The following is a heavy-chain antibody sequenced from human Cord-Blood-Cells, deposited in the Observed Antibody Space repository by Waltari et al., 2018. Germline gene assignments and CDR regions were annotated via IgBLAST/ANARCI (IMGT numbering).Heavy chain of an antibody. J-gene: IGHJ3*02. V-gene: IGHV1-69*09. CDR3: ARAYSNYDAFDI. D-gene: IGHD4-4*01. Sequence: QVQLVQSGAEVKKPGSSVKVSCKDSGGTFRSYAITWVRQAPGQGLEWMGRIFPILGIANYAQKFQGRVTITADKSTSTAYMELSSLRSEDTAVYYCARAYSNYDAFDIWGQGIMVTVSS. CDR1: GGTFRSYA. CDR2: IFPILGIA.